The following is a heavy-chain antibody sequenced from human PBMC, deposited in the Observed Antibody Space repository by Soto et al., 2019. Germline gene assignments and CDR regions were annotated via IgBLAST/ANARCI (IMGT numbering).Heavy chain of an antibody. CDR3: ARGYISASTQCGACEA. V-gene: IGHV3-23*01. Sequence: EVQLLESGGGLVQPGGSLRLSCSSSGFSFNNYVMNWVRQASGKGLEWVSTVSPTGDSTFYADSVKGSFTITIDNSKRTLYPQMNSLRAEDVAVYYCARGYISASTQCGACEAWGQGTKVSVS. D-gene: IGHD2-15*01. J-gene: IGHJ3*01. CDR2: VSPTGDST. CDR1: GFSFNNYV.